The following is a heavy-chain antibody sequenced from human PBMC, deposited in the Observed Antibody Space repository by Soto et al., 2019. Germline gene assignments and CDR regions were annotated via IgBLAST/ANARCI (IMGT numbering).Heavy chain of an antibody. Sequence: EVQLWESGGGLVQPGGSLRLSCAVSGYTFSSFDMSWVRQAPGKGLEWVSTISGSGGGTNYADSVKGRFTISRDISTSTVYLPMNSLRAADTAVYYCAHLTGFDYWGQGALVTVSS. CDR2: ISGSGGGT. CDR3: AHLTGFDY. J-gene: IGHJ4*02. CDR1: GYTFSSFD. V-gene: IGHV3-23*01.